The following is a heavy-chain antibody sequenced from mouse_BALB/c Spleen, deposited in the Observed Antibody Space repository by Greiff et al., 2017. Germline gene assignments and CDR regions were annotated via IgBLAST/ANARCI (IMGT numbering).Heavy chain of an antibody. CDR2: IWSGGST. J-gene: IGHJ4*01. D-gene: IGHD2-3*01. V-gene: IGHV2-2*02. Sequence: VQLQQSGPGLVQPSQSLSITCTVSGFSLTSYGVHWVRQSPGKGLEWLGVIWSGGSTDYNAAFISRLSISKDNSKSQVFFKMNSLQANDTAIYYCARGWFHYAMDYWGQGTSVTVSS. CDR1: GFSLTSYG. CDR3: ARGWFHYAMDY.